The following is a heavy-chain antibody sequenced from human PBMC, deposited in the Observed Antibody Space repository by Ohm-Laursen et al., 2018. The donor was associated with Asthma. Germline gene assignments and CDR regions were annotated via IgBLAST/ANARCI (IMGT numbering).Heavy chain of an antibody. CDR3: AAESASSGWYQQWYFDY. V-gene: IGHV1-69*05. CDR1: GGTFSSYA. D-gene: IGHD6-19*01. J-gene: IGHJ4*02. Sequence: GASVKVSCKASGGTFSSYAISWVRQAPGQGLEWMGGIIPIFGKANYAQKFQERVTITRDMSTSTAYMELSSLRSEDTAVYYCAAESASSGWYQQWYFDYWGQGTLVTVSS. CDR2: IIPIFGKA.